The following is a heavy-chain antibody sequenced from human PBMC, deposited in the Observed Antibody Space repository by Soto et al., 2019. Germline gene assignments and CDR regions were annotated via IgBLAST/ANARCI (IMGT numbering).Heavy chain of an antibody. V-gene: IGHV3-7*01. Sequence: DVQLLESGGALVQPGESLRLSCAASGFTFEKYWMTWAHQAPGKGLELVANIKEDGSDKTYVDSVKGRFTVSRDNTKDFLFLQMNSLRDEDTAVYYCARGWSTDYWGQGTLVIVSS. D-gene: IGHD6-13*01. CDR2: IKEDGSDK. CDR3: ARGWSTDY. J-gene: IGHJ4*02. CDR1: GFTFEKYW.